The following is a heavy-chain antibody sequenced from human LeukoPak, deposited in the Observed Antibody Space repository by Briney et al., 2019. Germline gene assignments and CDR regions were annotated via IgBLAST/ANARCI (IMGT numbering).Heavy chain of an antibody. Sequence: PGGSLRLSCAASGFTFSSYAMHWVRQAPGKGLEWVAVISYDGSNKYYADSVKGRFTISRDNSKNTLYLQMNSLRAEDTAVYYCAKDRSSGWYGAFDIWGQGTMVTVSS. J-gene: IGHJ3*02. D-gene: IGHD6-19*01. CDR3: AKDRSSGWYGAFDI. CDR1: GFTFSSYA. V-gene: IGHV3-30-3*01. CDR2: ISYDGSNK.